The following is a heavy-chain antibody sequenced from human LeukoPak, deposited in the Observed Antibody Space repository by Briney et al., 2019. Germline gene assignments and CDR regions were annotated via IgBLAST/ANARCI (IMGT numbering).Heavy chain of an antibody. CDR1: GVSISSYY. J-gene: IGHJ6*02. Sequence: PSETLSLTCTVSGVSISSYYWSWIRQPPGKGLEWIGYIYYSGSTNYNPSLKSRVTISVDTSKNQLSLKLSSVTAADTAVYYCARDNRIYYGMDVWGQGTTVTVSS. V-gene: IGHV4-59*01. CDR2: IYYSGST. CDR3: ARDNRIYYGMDV. D-gene: IGHD2/OR15-2a*01.